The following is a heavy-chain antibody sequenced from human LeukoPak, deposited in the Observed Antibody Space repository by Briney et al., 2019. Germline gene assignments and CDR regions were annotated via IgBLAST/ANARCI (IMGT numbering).Heavy chain of an antibody. J-gene: IGHJ4*02. Sequence: PGGSLRLSCAASGFTFSRYSMNWVRQAPGKGLEWVSSISSSSSYIYYADSVKGRFAIPRDNAKNSLHLQMNSLRAEDTAVYYCARALPSIYGRYFDYWGQGTLVTVSS. CDR1: GFTFSRYS. D-gene: IGHD3-10*01. CDR2: ISSSSSYI. CDR3: ARALPSIYGRYFDY. V-gene: IGHV3-21*01.